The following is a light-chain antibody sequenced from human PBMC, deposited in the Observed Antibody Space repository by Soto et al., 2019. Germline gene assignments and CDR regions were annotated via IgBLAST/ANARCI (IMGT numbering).Light chain of an antibody. CDR1: QGISSS. V-gene: IGKV1D-13*01. CDR2: DAS. CDR3: QQFKNYPWT. Sequence: AIQLTQSPSSLSASVGDRVTITCRASQGISSSLAWYQQKPGKVPDLLIYDASSLESGVPSRFSGSGSGTDFTRTISSLQPEDFATYYCQQFKNYPWTFGQGTRVEVK. J-gene: IGKJ1*01.